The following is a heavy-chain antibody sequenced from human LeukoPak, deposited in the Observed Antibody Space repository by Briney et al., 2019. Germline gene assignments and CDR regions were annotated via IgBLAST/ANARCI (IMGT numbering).Heavy chain of an antibody. J-gene: IGHJ5*02. V-gene: IGHV5-51*01. Sequence: GESLKISCKGSGYNFTDYWIGWVRQMPGKGLEWMGIIYPGDSDTSYSPSFQGQVTISVDKSLNTAYLQWTSLKASDSAMYYCARRLYYYESSGYFLGWFDPWGQGTLVTVSS. CDR1: GYNFTDYW. CDR3: ARRLYYYESSGYFLGWFDP. D-gene: IGHD3-22*01. CDR2: IYPGDSDT.